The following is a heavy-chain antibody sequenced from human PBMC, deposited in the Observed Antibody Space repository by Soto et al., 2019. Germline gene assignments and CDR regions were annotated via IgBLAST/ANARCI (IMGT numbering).Heavy chain of an antibody. CDR2: VYYTGST. J-gene: IGHJ6*03. V-gene: IGHV4-59*08. CDR1: GGSISNFY. Sequence: QVQLQESGPGLVRPSETLSLTCTVSGGSISNFYWSWIRQPPGKGLEWIGYVYYTGSTSYNPSLKRRATFSAESSRGQFSLRLNSVTAADTAVYYFARTVLGPDLLADSFVDYYYYMDVWGQGTTVTFSS. CDR3: ARTVLGPDLLADSFVDYYYYMDV. D-gene: IGHD3-9*01.